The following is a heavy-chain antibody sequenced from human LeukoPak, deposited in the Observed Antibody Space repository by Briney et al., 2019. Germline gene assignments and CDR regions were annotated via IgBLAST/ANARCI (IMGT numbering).Heavy chain of an antibody. D-gene: IGHD5-18*01. V-gene: IGHV4-34*01. CDR1: GGSFSGYY. Sequence: PSETLSLTCAVYGGSFSGYYWSWIRQPPGKGLEWIGEINHSGSTNYNPSLKSRVTISVDTSKNQFSLKLSSVTAADTAVYYCARGHFGSYSYGTDYWSQGTLVTVSS. CDR3: ARGHFGSYSYGTDY. J-gene: IGHJ4*02. CDR2: INHSGST.